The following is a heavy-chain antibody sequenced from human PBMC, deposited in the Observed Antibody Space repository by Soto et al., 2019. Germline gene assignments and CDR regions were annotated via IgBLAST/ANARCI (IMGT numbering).Heavy chain of an antibody. Sequence: QVQLVQSGAEVKKPGASVKVSCKASGYTFTSYDINWVRQATGKGLVWMGWMNPNSGNTGYAQKFQGRVTMTRNTSISTAYLELSMLRSEDTAVYYCARTLYGDNVDYWGQGTLVNVSS. J-gene: IGHJ4*02. CDR1: GYTFTSYD. V-gene: IGHV1-8*01. CDR2: MNPNSGNT. CDR3: ARTLYGDNVDY. D-gene: IGHD4-17*01.